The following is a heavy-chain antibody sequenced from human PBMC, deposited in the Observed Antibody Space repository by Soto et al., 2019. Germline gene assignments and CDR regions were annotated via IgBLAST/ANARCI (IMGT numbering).Heavy chain of an antibody. CDR2: INHSGST. CDR3: ARRYSRKFAYFDY. J-gene: IGHJ4*02. CDR1: GGSFSGYY. D-gene: IGHD2-21*01. V-gene: IGHV4-34*01. Sequence: QVQLQQWGAGLLKPSETLSLTCAVYGGSFSGYYWSWIRQPPGKGLEWIGEINHSGSTNYNPSLKSRVTISVDTSKNQFSLKLSSVTAAATAVYYCARRYSRKFAYFDYWGQGTLDTVSS.